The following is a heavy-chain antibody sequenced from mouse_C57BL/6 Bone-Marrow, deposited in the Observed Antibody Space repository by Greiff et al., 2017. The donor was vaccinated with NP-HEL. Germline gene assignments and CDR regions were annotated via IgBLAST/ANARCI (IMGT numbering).Heavy chain of an antibody. J-gene: IGHJ2*01. CDR1: GYTFTSYW. Sequence: QVQLQQPGAELVRPGTSVKLSCKASGYTFTSYWMHWVKQRPGQGLEWIGVIDPSDSYTNYNQKFKGKATLTVVTSSSTAYMQLSSLTSEDSAVYYCAREGYYGSSSYYFDYWGQGTTLTVSS. D-gene: IGHD1-1*01. CDR3: AREGYYGSSSYYFDY. CDR2: IDPSDSYT. V-gene: IGHV1-59*01.